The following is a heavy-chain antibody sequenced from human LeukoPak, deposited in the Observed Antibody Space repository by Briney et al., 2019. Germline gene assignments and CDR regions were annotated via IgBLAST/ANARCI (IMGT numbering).Heavy chain of an antibody. D-gene: IGHD3-22*01. CDR2: ISWNSGSI. CDR3: AKDKNYYDSSGYGFDY. J-gene: IGHJ4*02. CDR1: GFTFDDYA. Sequence: GGSLRLSCAASGFTFDDYAMHWVRQAPGKGLEWVSGISWNSGSIGYADSVKGRFTISRDNAKNSRYLQMNSLRAEDTALYYCAKDKNYYDSSGYGFDYWGQGTLVTVSS. V-gene: IGHV3-9*01.